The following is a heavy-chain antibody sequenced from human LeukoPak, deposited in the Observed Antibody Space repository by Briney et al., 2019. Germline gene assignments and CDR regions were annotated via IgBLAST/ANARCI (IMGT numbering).Heavy chain of an antibody. Sequence: SETLSLTCNVSGGSISSHYWSWIRQPPGKGLEWIGSIYHSGSTYYNPSLKSRVTISVDTSKNQFSLKLSSVTAADTAVYYCARVVGYYDSSGSVHYFDYWGQGTLVTVSS. CDR2: IYHSGST. J-gene: IGHJ4*02. V-gene: IGHV4-38-2*02. CDR1: GGSISSHY. CDR3: ARVVGYYDSSGSVHYFDY. D-gene: IGHD3-22*01.